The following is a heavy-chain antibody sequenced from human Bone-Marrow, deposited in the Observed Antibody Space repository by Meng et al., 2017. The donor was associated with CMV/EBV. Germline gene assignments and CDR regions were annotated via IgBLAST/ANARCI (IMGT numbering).Heavy chain of an antibody. CDR3: AISVGLFLAYRGGEHSRPNY. Sequence: GGSLRLSCAASGFTFSSYWMSWVRQAPGKGLEWVANIKQDGSEKYYVDSVKGRFTISRDNAKNSLYLQMNSLRAADTAVYVCAISVGLFLAYRGGEHSRPNYWGQGTLVTVSS. CDR2: IKQDGSEK. D-gene: IGHD2-21*01. J-gene: IGHJ4*02. V-gene: IGHV3-7*01. CDR1: GFTFSSYW.